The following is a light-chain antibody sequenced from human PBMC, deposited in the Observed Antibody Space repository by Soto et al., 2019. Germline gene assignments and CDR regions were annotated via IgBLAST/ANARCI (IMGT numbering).Light chain of an antibody. J-gene: IGLJ3*02. CDR3: AVWDDSLSGRWV. CDR1: IFDIENNY. Sequence: QSVLTQPPSASGTPGQRVTISCSGSIFDIENNYVYWYQQLSGAAPKLLIHSDDQRPSGVPDRFSGSKSGTSASLAISGLRSEDEGDYYCAVWDDSLSGRWVFGGGTKLTVL. CDR2: SDD. V-gene: IGLV1-47*02.